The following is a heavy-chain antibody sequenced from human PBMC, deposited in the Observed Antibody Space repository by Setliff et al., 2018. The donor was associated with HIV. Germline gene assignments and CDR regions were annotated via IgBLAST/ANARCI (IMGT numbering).Heavy chain of an antibody. CDR3: ARDFKKGRLTSYFDY. D-gene: IGHD1-1*01. Sequence: SETLSLTCAVYGESFSGYYWSWIRQSPGKGLEWIGEMNDSGSTNYNPSLKSRVTISVDTSKNQFSLILESVTAADTALYYCARDFKKGRLTSYFDYWGQGSLVTVSS. CDR1: GESFSGYY. J-gene: IGHJ4*02. V-gene: IGHV4-34*01. CDR2: MNDSGST.